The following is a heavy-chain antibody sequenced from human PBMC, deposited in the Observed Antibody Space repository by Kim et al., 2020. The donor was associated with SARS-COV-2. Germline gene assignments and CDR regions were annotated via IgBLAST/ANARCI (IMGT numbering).Heavy chain of an antibody. CDR2: IKSKIDGGTT. CDR1: RFTFSNAW. CDR3: TTFPVRGLSAFDI. J-gene: IGHJ3*02. V-gene: IGHV3-15*01. Sequence: GGSLRLSCAGSRFTFSNAWLSWVRQAPGKGLEWVGHIKSKIDGGTTDYAAPMKGRFTISRDDSKNTLYLQMSSLQTEDTAVYYCTTFPVRGLSAFDIWG. D-gene: IGHD6-19*01.